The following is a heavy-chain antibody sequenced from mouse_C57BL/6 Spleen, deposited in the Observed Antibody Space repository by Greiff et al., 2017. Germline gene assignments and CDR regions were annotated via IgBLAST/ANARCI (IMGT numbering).Heavy chain of an antibody. CDR2: ISSGGSYT. J-gene: IGHJ2*01. CDR1: GFTFSSYG. CDR3: ARDYDAFFDY. Sequence: EVMLVESGGDLVKPGGSLKLSCAASGFTFSSYGMSWVRQTPDKRLEWVATISSGGSYTYYPDSVKGRFTISRDNAKNTLYLQMSSLKSEDTAMYYCARDYDAFFDYWGQGTTLTVSS. D-gene: IGHD2-4*01. V-gene: IGHV5-6*02.